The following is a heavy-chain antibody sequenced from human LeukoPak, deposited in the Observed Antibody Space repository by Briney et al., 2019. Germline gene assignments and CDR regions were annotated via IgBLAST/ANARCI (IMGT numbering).Heavy chain of an antibody. Sequence: PSETLSLTCTVSGGSISSYYWSWIRQPPGKGLEWIGYIYYSGSTNYNPSLKSRVTISVDTSKNQFSLKLSSVTAADTAVYYCARVSRYYGSGSYYNADYWGQGTLVTVSP. J-gene: IGHJ4*02. V-gene: IGHV4-59*01. CDR3: ARVSRYYGSGSYYNADY. CDR1: GGSISSYY. CDR2: IYYSGST. D-gene: IGHD3-10*01.